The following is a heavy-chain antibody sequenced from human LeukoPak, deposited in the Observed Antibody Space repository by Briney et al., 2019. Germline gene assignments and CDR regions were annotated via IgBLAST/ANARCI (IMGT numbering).Heavy chain of an antibody. CDR1: GFTFSSYA. D-gene: IGHD2-15*01. CDR3: ARSAYCSGGSCYPHSSPVGSDY. J-gene: IGHJ4*02. CDR2: ISYDGSNK. V-gene: IGHV3-30-3*01. Sequence: GGSLRLSCAAPGFTFSSYAMHWVRQAPGKGLEWVAVISYDGSNKYYADSVKGRFTISRDNSKNTLYLQMNSLRAEDTAVYYCARSAYCSGGSCYPHSSPVGSDYWGQGTLVTVSS.